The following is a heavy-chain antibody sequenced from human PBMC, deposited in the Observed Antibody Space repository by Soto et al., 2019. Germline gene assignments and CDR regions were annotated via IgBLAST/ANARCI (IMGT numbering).Heavy chain of an antibody. CDR2: ISYDGSNK. D-gene: IGHD5-12*01. CDR3: ANDFALGFSGPIGGFDY. CDR1: GFTFSSYG. Sequence: QVQLVESGGGVVQPGRSLRLSCAASGFTFSSYGMHWVRQAPGKGLEWVAVISYDGSNKYYADSVKGRFTISRDNSKNTLYLQMNSLRAEDTAVYYCANDFALGFSGPIGGFDYWGQGTLVTVSS. J-gene: IGHJ4*02. V-gene: IGHV3-30*18.